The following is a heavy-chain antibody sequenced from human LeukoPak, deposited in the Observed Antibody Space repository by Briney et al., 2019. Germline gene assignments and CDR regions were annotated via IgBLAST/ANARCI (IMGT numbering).Heavy chain of an antibody. CDR2: INHSGST. CDR3: ARGPGGDIVLDWYFDL. D-gene: IGHD2-15*01. CDR1: GGSFNGYY. J-gene: IGHJ2*01. Sequence: SETLSLTCAVYGGSFNGYYWSWIRQPPGKGLEWIGEINHSGSTNYNPSLKSRVTISVDTSKNQFSLKLSSVTAADTAVYNCARGPGGDIVLDWYFDLWGRGTLVTVSS. V-gene: IGHV4-34*01.